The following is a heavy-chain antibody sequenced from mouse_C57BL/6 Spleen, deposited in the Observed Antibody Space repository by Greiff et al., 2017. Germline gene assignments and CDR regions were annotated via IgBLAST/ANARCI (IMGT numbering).Heavy chain of an antibody. Sequence: EVMLVESGGGLVQPGGSLSLSCAASGFTFTDYYMSWVRQPPGKALEWLGFIRNKANGYTTEYSASVKGRFTISRDNSQSILYLQMNALRAEDSATYYCARSRWSSAMDYWGQGTSVTVSS. CDR3: ARSRWSSAMDY. V-gene: IGHV7-3*01. J-gene: IGHJ4*01. D-gene: IGHD2-3*01. CDR2: IRNKANGYTT. CDR1: GFTFTDYY.